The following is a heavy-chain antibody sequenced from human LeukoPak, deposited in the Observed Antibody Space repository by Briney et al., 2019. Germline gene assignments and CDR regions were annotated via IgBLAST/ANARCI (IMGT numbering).Heavy chain of an antibody. Sequence: VGSLRLSCAASGFTFSTYSLTCVRQAPGKGLEWVSYISSNSEATSYADSVKGRFTSSRDYARNSLYLHMTSLRAEDTAVYYCARVARGNYYHFDSWGQGTLVTVSS. V-gene: IGHV3-48*04. D-gene: IGHD1-26*01. CDR3: ARVARGNYYHFDS. J-gene: IGHJ4*02. CDR2: ISSNSEAT. CDR1: GFTFSTYS.